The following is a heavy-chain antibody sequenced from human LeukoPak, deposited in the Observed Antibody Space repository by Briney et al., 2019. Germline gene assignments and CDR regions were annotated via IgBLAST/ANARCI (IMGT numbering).Heavy chain of an antibody. CDR1: GGSISSYY. D-gene: IGHD3-10*01. Sequence: SETLSLTCTVSGGSISSYYWGWIRQPPGKGLEWIGSIYHSGSTYYNPSLKSRVTISVDTSKNQFSLKLSSVTAADTAVYYRARAGGNYYGSGSYLSNWGQGTLVTVSS. J-gene: IGHJ4*02. CDR3: ARAGGNYYGSGSYLSN. CDR2: IYHSGST. V-gene: IGHV4-39*07.